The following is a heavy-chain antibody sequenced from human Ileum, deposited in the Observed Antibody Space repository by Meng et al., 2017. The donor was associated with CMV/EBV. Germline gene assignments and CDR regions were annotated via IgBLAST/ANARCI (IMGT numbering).Heavy chain of an antibody. Sequence: QLQLQARGQKPRQASQTLSLPCTVTGGSLTSYYWTWIRQPAGKGLEWIGRIHPTGTTDDNPSLRSRVSMSLDKSKNQFSLKLTSVTAADTAVYYCARAAARGVPVDLWGQGTLVTVSS. J-gene: IGHJ5*02. CDR3: ARAAARGVPVDL. V-gene: IGHV4-4*07. CDR1: GGSLTSYY. CDR2: IHPTGTT. D-gene: IGHD3-10*01.